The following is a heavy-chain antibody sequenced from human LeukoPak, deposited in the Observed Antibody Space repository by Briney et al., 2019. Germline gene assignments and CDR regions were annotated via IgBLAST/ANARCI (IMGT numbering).Heavy chain of an antibody. D-gene: IGHD3-16*01. CDR1: GFTVSSNY. V-gene: IGHV3-53*01. CDR2: IYSGGFT. CDR3: YGIRLGDGFDI. Sequence: GGSLRLSCAASGFTVSSNYMGWVRQAPGKGLECVSVIYSGGFTSYADSVKRRFTISRDSSKNTLYLQMNSLRAEDTAVYYCYGIRLGDGFDIWGQRTMVIVSS. J-gene: IGHJ3*02.